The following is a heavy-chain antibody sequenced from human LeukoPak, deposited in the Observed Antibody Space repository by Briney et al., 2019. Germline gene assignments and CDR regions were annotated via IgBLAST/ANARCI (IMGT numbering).Heavy chain of an antibody. J-gene: IGHJ4*02. Sequence: SETLSLTCTVSGGSISSYYWSWIRQPPGKGLEWIGYIYYSGSTNYNPSLKSRVTISVDTSKNQFSLKLSSVTAADTAVYYCARRPQYGSYDYWGQGTLVTVSS. CDR2: IYYSGST. D-gene: IGHD4-17*01. CDR1: GGSISSYY. CDR3: ARRPQYGSYDY. V-gene: IGHV4-59*08.